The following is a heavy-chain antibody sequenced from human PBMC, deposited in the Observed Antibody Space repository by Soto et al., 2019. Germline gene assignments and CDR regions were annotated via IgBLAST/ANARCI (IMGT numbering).Heavy chain of an antibody. V-gene: IGHV3-21*01. CDR3: ARDPGDSGSGSPIY. J-gene: IGHJ4*02. Sequence: PGGSLRLSCEASGFTFSSYSMNWVRQAPGRGLEWVSSISSSSTYIYYADSVKGRFTISRDNARNSLYLQMNSLRVEDMAVYYCARDPGDSGSGSPIYWGQGILVTVSS. CDR2: ISSSSTYI. D-gene: IGHD1-26*01. CDR1: GFTFSSYS.